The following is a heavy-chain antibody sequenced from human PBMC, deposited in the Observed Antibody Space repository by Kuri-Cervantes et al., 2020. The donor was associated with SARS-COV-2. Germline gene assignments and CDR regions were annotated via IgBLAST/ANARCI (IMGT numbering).Heavy chain of an antibody. J-gene: IGHJ6*02. D-gene: IGHD2-15*01. CDR1: GFTFSSYA. CDR3: AKDALGYCSGGSCYGYYYGMAV. V-gene: IGHV3-23*01. CDR2: ISGSGGST. Sequence: GESLKISCAASGFTFSSYAMSWVRQAPGKGLEWVSAISGSGGSTYYADSVKGRFTISRDNSKNTLYLQMNSLRAEDTAVYYCAKDALGYCSGGSCYGYYYGMAVWGQGNTVNVSS.